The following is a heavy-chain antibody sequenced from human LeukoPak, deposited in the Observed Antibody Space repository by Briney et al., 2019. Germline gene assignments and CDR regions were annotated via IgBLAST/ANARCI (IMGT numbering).Heavy chain of an antibody. V-gene: IGHV4-34*01. CDR2: INHSGST. D-gene: IGHD2-15*01. CDR3: ARLPEVVRLYHYYYGMDV. Sequence: SETLSLTCAVYGGSFSGYYWSWIRQPPGKGLEWIGEINHSGSTNYNPSLKSRVTISVDTSKNQFSLKLSSVTAADTAVYYCARLPEVVRLYHYYYGMDVWGQGTTVTVSS. J-gene: IGHJ6*02. CDR1: GGSFSGYY.